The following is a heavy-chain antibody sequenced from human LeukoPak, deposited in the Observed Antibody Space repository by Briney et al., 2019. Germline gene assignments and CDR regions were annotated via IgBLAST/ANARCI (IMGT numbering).Heavy chain of an antibody. J-gene: IGHJ6*03. Sequence: SQTLSLTCTVSGGSISSGGYYWSWIRQHPGKGLEWIGYIYYSGSTNYNPSLKSRVTISVDTSKNQFSLKLSSVTAADTAVYYCASRVVPAATDYYYYYYMDVWGKGTTVTVSS. CDR2: IYYSGST. D-gene: IGHD2-2*01. CDR1: GGSISSGGYY. CDR3: ASRVVPAATDYYYYYYMDV. V-gene: IGHV4-31*03.